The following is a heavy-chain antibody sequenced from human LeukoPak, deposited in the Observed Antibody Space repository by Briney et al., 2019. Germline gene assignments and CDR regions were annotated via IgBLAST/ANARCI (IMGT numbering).Heavy chain of an antibody. V-gene: IGHV4-30-2*01. D-gene: IGHD1-26*01. CDR3: ARGSRGAAVY. Sequence: NPSQTLSLTCAVSGGSISSGGYSWSWIRQPPGKGLEWIGYIYHSGSTYYNPSLKSRVTTSVDRSKNQFSLKLSSVTAADTAVYYCARGSRGAAVYWGQGTLVTVSS. J-gene: IGHJ4*02. CDR1: GGSISSGGYS. CDR2: IYHSGST.